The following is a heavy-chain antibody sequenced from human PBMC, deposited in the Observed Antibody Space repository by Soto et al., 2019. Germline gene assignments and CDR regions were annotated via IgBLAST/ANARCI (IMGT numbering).Heavy chain of an antibody. CDR2: IIPIFGTA. D-gene: IGHD3-22*01. CDR3: ERDPYYYDSSGYSDY. Sequence: SVKVSCKASGGTFSSYAISWVRQAPGQGLEWMGGIIPIFGTANYAQKFQGRVTITADESTSTAYMELSSLRSEDTAVYYCERDPYYYDSSGYSDYWGQGTLVTVSS. J-gene: IGHJ4*02. CDR1: GGTFSSYA. V-gene: IGHV1-69*13.